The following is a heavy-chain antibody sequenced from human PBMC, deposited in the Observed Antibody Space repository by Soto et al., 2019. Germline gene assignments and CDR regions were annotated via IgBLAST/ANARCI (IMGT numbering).Heavy chain of an antibody. V-gene: IGHV3-66*01. CDR2: IYSGGST. D-gene: IGHD3-16*01. CDR3: ARDRLFYYDYIWGAFDI. J-gene: IGHJ3*02. CDR1: GFTVSSNY. Sequence: GGSLRLSCAASGFTVSSNYMSWVRQAPGKGLEWVSVIYSGGSTYYADSVKGRFTISRDNSKNTLYLQMNSLRAEDTAVYYCARDRLFYYDYIWGAFDIWGQGTVVTVSS.